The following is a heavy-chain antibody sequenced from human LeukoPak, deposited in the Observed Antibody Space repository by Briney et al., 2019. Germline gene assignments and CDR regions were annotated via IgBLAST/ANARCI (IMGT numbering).Heavy chain of an antibody. V-gene: IGHV4-59*12. CDR3: ARDPMTTRAFDI. CDR1: GGSISSYY. J-gene: IGHJ3*02. D-gene: IGHD4-17*01. Sequence: PSETLSLTCTVSGGSISSYYWSWIRQPPGKGLEWVGYISYSGSPNYNPSLKSRVTISVDTSKNQFSLKLSSVTAADTAVYYCARDPMTTRAFDIWGQGTMVTVSS. CDR2: ISYSGSP.